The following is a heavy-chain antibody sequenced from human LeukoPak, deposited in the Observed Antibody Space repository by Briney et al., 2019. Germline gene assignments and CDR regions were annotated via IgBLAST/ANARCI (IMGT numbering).Heavy chain of an antibody. D-gene: IGHD6-13*01. Sequence: PGGSLRLSCAASGFTISDYYMGWIRLAPGKGLEWVSYISSSSSTIYYADSVKGRFTISRDNSKNSLYLQMNSLRAEDTAVYYCARDQAAAFDYWGQGTLVTVSS. CDR3: ARDQAAAFDY. CDR1: GFTISDYY. CDR2: ISSSSSTI. J-gene: IGHJ4*02. V-gene: IGHV3-11*01.